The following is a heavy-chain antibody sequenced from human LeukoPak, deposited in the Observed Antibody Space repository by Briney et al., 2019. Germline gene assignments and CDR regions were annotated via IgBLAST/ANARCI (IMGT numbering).Heavy chain of an antibody. CDR2: IYYSGST. CDR1: GGSISSGDYY. D-gene: IGHD4-11*01. Sequence: SETLSLTCTVSGGSISSGDYYWSWIRQPPGKGLEWIGYIYYSGSTYYNPSLKSRVTISVDTSKNQFSLKLSSVTAADTAVYYCARAPNDYSNAFDIWGQGTMVTVSS. CDR3: ARAPNDYSNAFDI. V-gene: IGHV4-30-4*01. J-gene: IGHJ3*02.